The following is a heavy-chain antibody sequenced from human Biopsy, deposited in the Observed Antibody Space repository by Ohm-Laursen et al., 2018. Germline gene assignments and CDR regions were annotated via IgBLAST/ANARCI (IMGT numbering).Heavy chain of an antibody. CDR1: GFTFSDYY. D-gene: IGHD4-17*01. J-gene: IGHJ6*02. CDR3: ARKIYVDYEVPYSYGMDV. Sequence: SLRLSCTASGFTFSDYYMIWVRQAPGRGLEWVSYISGSGTLIYYRDSVKGRFTISRDSAKNSLYLQMDSLRAEDTAVYYCARKIYVDYEVPYSYGMDVWGLGTTVTVSS. CDR2: ISGSGTLI. V-gene: IGHV3-11*01.